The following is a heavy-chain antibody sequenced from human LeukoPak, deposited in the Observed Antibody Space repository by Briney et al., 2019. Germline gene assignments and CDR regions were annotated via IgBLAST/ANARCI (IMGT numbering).Heavy chain of an antibody. V-gene: IGHV3-11*01. J-gene: IGHJ4*02. D-gene: IGHD3-22*01. CDR1: GFSFSTYY. CDR2: ISSSGSTI. CDR3: ARDVGYDSSGYYQGY. Sequence: PGGSLRLSCAASGFSFSTYYMSWIRQAPGKGLEWVSYISSSGSTIYYADSVKGRFTISRDNAKNSLYLQMNSLRAEDTAVYYCARDVGYDSSGYYQGYWGQGTLVTVSS.